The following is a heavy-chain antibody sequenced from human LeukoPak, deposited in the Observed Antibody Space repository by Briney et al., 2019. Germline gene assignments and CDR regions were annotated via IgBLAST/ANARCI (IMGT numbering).Heavy chain of an antibody. Sequence: GGSLRLSCAASGFTVSGTHMSWVRQAPGKGLEWVSAMYTGGTTYYADSVKGRFTISRDNSKNTLYLHMNSLRVEDTAVYYCAKDEVTSGGGLASWGQGTLVTVSS. J-gene: IGHJ4*02. CDR3: AKDEVTSGGGLAS. V-gene: IGHV3-53*01. CDR2: MYTGGTT. D-gene: IGHD2-21*02. CDR1: GFTVSGTH.